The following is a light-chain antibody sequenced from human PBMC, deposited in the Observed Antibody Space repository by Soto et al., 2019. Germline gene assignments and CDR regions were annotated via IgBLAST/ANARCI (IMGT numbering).Light chain of an antibody. J-gene: IGKJ4*01. CDR3: HQYFRSPLT. CDR1: ESASFN. Sequence: EIVLTQSPATLYVSPGERATLSCGASESASFNLVWYQQKPGQAPKLLVYDASTRAPGVAARFSGSGSGTEFTLTISSLQSEDVAIYYCHQYFRSPLTFGGGTKVEIK. CDR2: DAS. V-gene: IGKV3-15*01.